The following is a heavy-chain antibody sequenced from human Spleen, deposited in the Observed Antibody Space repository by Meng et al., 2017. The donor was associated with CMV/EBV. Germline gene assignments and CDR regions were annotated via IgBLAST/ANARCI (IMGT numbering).Heavy chain of an antibody. Sequence: YGMHWVRQAPGKGLEWVAVIWYDGSNKYYADSVKGRFTISRDNSKNTLYLQMNSLRAEDTAVYYCTKAPPGCSSTSCYFYWYFDLWGRGTLVTVSS. CDR1: YG. J-gene: IGHJ2*01. D-gene: IGHD2-2*01. CDR3: TKAPPGCSSTSCYFYWYFDL. CDR2: IWYDGSNK. V-gene: IGHV3-33*06.